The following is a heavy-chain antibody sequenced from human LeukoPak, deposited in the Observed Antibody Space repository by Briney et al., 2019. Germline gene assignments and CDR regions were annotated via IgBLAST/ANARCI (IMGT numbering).Heavy chain of an antibody. Sequence: GGSLRLSCAASGFSFSTYAMHWVRQAPGKGLEWVAGTSYDGNNKYYADSVKGRFTISRDNSKNTLYLQMNSLRVEDTAVYYCARDPRIAAAGVPYWGQGTLVTVSS. CDR3: ARDPRIAAAGVPY. V-gene: IGHV3-30*04. J-gene: IGHJ4*02. CDR2: TSYDGNNK. D-gene: IGHD6-13*01. CDR1: GFSFSTYA.